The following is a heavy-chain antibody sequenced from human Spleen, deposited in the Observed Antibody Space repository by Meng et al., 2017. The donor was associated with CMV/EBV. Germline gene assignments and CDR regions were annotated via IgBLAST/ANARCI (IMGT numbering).Heavy chain of an antibody. CDR1: GFSFSRYD. V-gene: IGHV3-30*02. Sequence: GESLKISRAASGFSFSRYDMHWVRQAPGKGLDWVAFTRYDGSNKYYADSVKGRFTISRDNSKSTLYVQMNSLRVEDTAVYYCARGGDYDILTGYSNAFDIWGQGTMVTVSS. CDR3: ARGGDYDILTGYSNAFDI. D-gene: IGHD3-9*01. CDR2: TRYDGSNK. J-gene: IGHJ3*02.